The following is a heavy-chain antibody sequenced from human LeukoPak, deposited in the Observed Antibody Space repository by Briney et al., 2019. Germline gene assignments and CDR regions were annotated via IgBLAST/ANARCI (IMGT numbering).Heavy chain of an antibody. V-gene: IGHV1-2*02. J-gene: IGHJ4*02. Sequence: ASVKVSRKASGYTFTGYYMHWVRQAPGQGLEWMGWINPNSGGTDYAQKFQGRVTMTRDTSISTAYMELSRLRSDDTAVYYCARLITAAIDYWGQGTLVTVSS. CDR3: ARLITAAIDY. CDR2: INPNSGGT. D-gene: IGHD3-16*01. CDR1: GYTFTGYY.